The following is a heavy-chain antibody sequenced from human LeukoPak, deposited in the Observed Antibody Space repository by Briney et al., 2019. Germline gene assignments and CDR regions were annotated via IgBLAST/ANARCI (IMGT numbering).Heavy chain of an antibody. Sequence: PGGSLRLSCAASGLIFSSYAMSWVRQAPGKGLEWVSGISGSDVSTYSADSVKGRFAISRDNSKNTLYLQMNSLRAEDTAVYYCAKGEVGTTTKHFDYWGQGTLVTVSS. J-gene: IGHJ4*02. D-gene: IGHD1-26*01. CDR2: ISGSDVST. V-gene: IGHV3-23*01. CDR3: AKGEVGTTTKHFDY. CDR1: GLIFSSYA.